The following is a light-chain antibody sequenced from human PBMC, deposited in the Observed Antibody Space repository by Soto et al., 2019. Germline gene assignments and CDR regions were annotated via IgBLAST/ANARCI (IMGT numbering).Light chain of an antibody. CDR3: LQYYNFSWT. CDR2: AAS. V-gene: IGKV1-6*01. Sequence: AIQMTQSPSSLSASVGDRVAIPCRASQDIRNTLAWYQQKPGEASKLLIFAASNLQSGVPSRFSGSGSVTDFTLAITGLQPEDFATYYCLQYYNFSWTFGQGTKVDIK. CDR1: QDIRNT. J-gene: IGKJ1*01.